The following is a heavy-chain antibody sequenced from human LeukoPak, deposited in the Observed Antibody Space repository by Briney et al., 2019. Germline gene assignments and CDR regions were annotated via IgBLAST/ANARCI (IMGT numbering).Heavy chain of an antibody. J-gene: IGHJ4*02. V-gene: IGHV3-7*01. D-gene: IGHD3-10*01. CDR3: ALTPDYYGSGSFDY. Sequence: GGSLRLSCAASGFTLSNHWMIWVRQAPGKGLECVANIKQDGTEKYYVDSVKGRFTISRDNAKNSLYLQMNNLRAEDTAVYYCALTPDYYGSGSFDYWGQGTLVTVSS. CDR1: GFTLSNHW. CDR2: IKQDGTEK.